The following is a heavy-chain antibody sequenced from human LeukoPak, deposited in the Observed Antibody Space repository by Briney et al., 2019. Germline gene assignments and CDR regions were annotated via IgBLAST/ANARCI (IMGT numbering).Heavy chain of an antibody. D-gene: IGHD1-26*01. Sequence: SETLSLTCTVSGYSISSGYYWGWIRQPPGKWLEWIGSMYHSGSTYYNPSLKSRVTMSVDTSKNQFSLKLSSVTAADTAVYYCARDYSGSFFDPWGQGTLVTVSS. V-gene: IGHV4-38-2*02. CDR1: GYSISSGYY. J-gene: IGHJ5*02. CDR2: MYHSGST. CDR3: ARDYSGSFFDP.